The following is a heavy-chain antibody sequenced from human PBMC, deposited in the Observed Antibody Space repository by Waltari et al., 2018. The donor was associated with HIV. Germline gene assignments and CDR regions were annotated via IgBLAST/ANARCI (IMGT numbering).Heavy chain of an antibody. J-gene: IGHJ5*02. Sequence: EVGGSLIQSGGSPGTACCGSNFSVSSNYFTWVRQSPTRGLEWVATIYRDETTHYSSSVKGRFVISRDNSKNIVYLLMKYLLFDDSAKYFCARGVRYLGPWGQGTQVTVSS. D-gene: IGHD3-16*02. V-gene: IGHV3-53*05. CDR1: NFSVSSNY. CDR3: ARGVRYLGP. CDR2: IYRDETT.